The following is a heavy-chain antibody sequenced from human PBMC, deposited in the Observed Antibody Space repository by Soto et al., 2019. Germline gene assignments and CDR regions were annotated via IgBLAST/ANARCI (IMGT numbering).Heavy chain of an antibody. CDR1: GYTFISYA. Sequence: ASVKVSCKASGYTFISYAIHWVRQAPGQRFEWMGWINTGNGDTKYSQKFQGRVTIARDTSASTTYMELSSLTSEDTALYYCARVGPYYYYGMDVWGQGTTVTVSS. CDR3: ARVGPYYYYGMDV. V-gene: IGHV1-3*04. CDR2: INTGNGDT. J-gene: IGHJ6*02.